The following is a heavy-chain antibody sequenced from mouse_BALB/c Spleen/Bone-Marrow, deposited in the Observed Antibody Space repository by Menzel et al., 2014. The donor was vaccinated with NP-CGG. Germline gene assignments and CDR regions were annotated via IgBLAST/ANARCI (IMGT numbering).Heavy chain of an antibody. D-gene: IGHD2-10*02. V-gene: IGHV2-6-7*01. J-gene: IGHJ4*01. Sequence: QVQLQQSGPGLVAPSQSLSITCTVSGFSLTGFGINWIRQPPGKGLEWLGMIWGDGTTDYNSALKSRLSINKDNSKSXVFLKMNSLQAGDTARYYCAREKYGNYYAMDYWGQGTSVTVSS. CDR1: GFSLTGFG. CDR2: IWGDGTT. CDR3: AREKYGNYYAMDY.